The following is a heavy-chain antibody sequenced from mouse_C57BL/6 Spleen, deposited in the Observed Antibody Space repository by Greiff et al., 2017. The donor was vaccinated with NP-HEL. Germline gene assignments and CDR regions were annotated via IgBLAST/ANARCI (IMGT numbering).Heavy chain of an antibody. Sequence: VKLLESGPELVKPGASVKISCKASGYAFSSSWMNWVKQRPGKGLEWIGRIYPGDGDTNYNGKFKGKATLTADKSSSTAYMQLSSLTSEDSAVYFCAREVPSPRYFDVWGTGTTVTVSS. V-gene: IGHV1-82*01. J-gene: IGHJ1*03. CDR3: AREVPSPRYFDV. CDR2: IYPGDGDT. CDR1: GYAFSSSW. D-gene: IGHD6-1*01.